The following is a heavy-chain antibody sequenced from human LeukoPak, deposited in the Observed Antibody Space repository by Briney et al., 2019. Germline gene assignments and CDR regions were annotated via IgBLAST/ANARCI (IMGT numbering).Heavy chain of an antibody. D-gene: IGHD3-3*01. Sequence: PSETLSLTCTVSGGSLSSHYWSWIRQPPGKGLEWIGYIYYSGSTNYNPSLKSRVTISVDTSKNQFSLKLSSVTAADTAVYYCARENDDFWSGYWNWFDPWGQGTLVTVSS. V-gene: IGHV4-59*11. CDR2: IYYSGST. CDR1: GGSLSSHY. J-gene: IGHJ5*02. CDR3: ARENDDFWSGYWNWFDP.